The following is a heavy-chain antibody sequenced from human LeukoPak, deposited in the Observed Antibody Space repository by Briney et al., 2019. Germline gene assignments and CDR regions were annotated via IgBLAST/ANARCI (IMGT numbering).Heavy chain of an antibody. CDR2: IYTSGST. J-gene: IGHJ6*03. Sequence: PSETLSLTCTVSGGSISSYYWSWIRQPAGKGLEWIGRIYTSGSTNYNPSLKSRVTMSVDTSKNQFSLKLSSVTAADTAVYYCANLTSATVTKALHYYYYYMDVWGKGTTVTVSS. CDR3: ANLTSATVTKALHYYYYYMDV. V-gene: IGHV4-4*07. D-gene: IGHD4-11*01. CDR1: GGSISSYY.